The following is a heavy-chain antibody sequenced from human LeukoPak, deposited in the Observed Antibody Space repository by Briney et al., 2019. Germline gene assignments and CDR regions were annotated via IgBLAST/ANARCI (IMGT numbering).Heavy chain of an antibody. V-gene: IGHV4-34*01. CDR3: ARDSLNSYPAY. CDR2: IYYSGST. CDR1: GGSFSGYY. D-gene: IGHD5-18*01. Sequence: SETLSLTCAVYGGSFSGYYWSWIRQPPGKGLEWIGSIYYSGSTYYNPSLKSRVTISVDTSKNQFSLKLSSVTAADTAVYYCARDSLNSYPAYWGQGTLVTVSS. J-gene: IGHJ4*02.